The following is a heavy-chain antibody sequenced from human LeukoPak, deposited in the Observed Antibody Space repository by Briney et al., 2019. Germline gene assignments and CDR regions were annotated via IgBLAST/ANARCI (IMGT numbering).Heavy chain of an antibody. CDR2: IYYSGST. CDR1: GGSISSYY. D-gene: IGHD5-18*01. CDR3: AGGYSYGPYYLYYGMDV. Sequence: SETLSLTCTVSGGSISSYYWSWIRQPPGKGLEWIGYIYYSGSTNYNPSLKSRVTISVDTSKNQFSLKLSAVTAADTAVYFCAGGYSYGPYYLYYGMDVWGQGTTVTVSS. V-gene: IGHV4-59*01. J-gene: IGHJ6*02.